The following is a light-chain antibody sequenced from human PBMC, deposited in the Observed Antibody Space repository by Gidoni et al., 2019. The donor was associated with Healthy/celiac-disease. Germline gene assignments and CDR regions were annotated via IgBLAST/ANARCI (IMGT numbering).Light chain of an antibody. J-gene: IGKJ2*01. V-gene: IGKV3-11*01. Sequence: EIVLTQPPATLSLSPGERATLSCRASQSVSSYLAWYQQKPGQAPRLLIYDASNRATGIPARFSGSGSGTDFTLTISSLEPEDFAVYYCQQRSNWPYTFGQXTKLEIK. CDR1: QSVSSY. CDR2: DAS. CDR3: QQRSNWPYT.